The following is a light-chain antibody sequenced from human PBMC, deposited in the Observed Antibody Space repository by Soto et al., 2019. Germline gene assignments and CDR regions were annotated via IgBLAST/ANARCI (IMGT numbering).Light chain of an antibody. V-gene: IGKV3-20*01. Sequence: EIVLTQSPGTLSLSPGERVALSWRASESVSSNYLAWYQQSPGQAPRLLIYGASSRATGIPDRFSGSGSGTDFTLTISRLEPEDFAVYYCQQYGSSLWTLGQGTKVDIK. CDR2: GAS. J-gene: IGKJ1*01. CDR1: ESVSSNY. CDR3: QQYGSSLWT.